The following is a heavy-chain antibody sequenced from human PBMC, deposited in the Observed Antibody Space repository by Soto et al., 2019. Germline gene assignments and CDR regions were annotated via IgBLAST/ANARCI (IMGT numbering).Heavy chain of an antibody. CDR1: GGSISSSNW. J-gene: IGHJ6*02. D-gene: IGHD5-18*01. V-gene: IGHV4-4*02. CDR3: ARRGRGYTSQTGYYYAMDV. CDR2: IYHSGST. Sequence: QVQLQESGPGLVKPSGTLSLTCAVSGGSISSSNWWTWVRQPPGKGLEWIGEIYHSGSTNYNPSLKSRVTISVDKSTNQFSLRLTSVTAADTAVYYCARRGRGYTSQTGYYYAMDVWGQGTTVTVSS.